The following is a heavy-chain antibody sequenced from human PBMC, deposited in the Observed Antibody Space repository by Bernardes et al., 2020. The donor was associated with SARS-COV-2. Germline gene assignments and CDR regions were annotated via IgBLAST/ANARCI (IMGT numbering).Heavy chain of an antibody. D-gene: IGHD3-3*01. Sequence: GGSLRLSCAASGFTFSSYAMSWVRQAPGKGLEWVSAIRGSGGSTYYADSVKGRFTISRDNSKNTLYLQMNSLRAEDTAVYYCAKASVFTIFGVVIKTDYGMDVWGQGTTVTVSS. CDR1: GFTFSSYA. J-gene: IGHJ6*02. CDR3: AKASVFTIFGVVIKTDYGMDV. CDR2: IRGSGGST. V-gene: IGHV3-23*01.